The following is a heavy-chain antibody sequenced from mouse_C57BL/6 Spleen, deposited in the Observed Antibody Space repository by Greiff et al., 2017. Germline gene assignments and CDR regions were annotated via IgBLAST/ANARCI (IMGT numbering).Heavy chain of an antibody. V-gene: IGHV1-80*01. CDR2: IYPGDGDT. J-gene: IGHJ4*01. CDR1: GYAFSSYW. CDR3: ARWAGERLWYAMDY. Sequence: QVQLKQSGAELVKPGASVKISCKASGYAFSSYWMNWVKQRPGKGLEWIGQIYPGDGDTNYNGKFKGKATLTADKSSSTAYMQLSSLTSEDSAVYFCARWAGERLWYAMDYWGQGTSVTVSS. D-gene: IGHD3-3*01.